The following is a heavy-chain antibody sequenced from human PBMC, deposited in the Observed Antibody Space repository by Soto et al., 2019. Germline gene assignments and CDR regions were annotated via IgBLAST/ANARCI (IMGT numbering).Heavy chain of an antibody. CDR3: ASSHADRRGGGMDV. CDR1: GGSITSYY. CDR2: ISDSGRT. V-gene: IGHV4-59*01. J-gene: IGHJ6*02. D-gene: IGHD3-10*01. Sequence: QVQLQESGPGLVKPSETLSLTCTVSGGSITSYYWTWIRQPPGQGPEWIGYISDSGRTSYNPSLTSRLTILLDTSKTPISLKLASVTGADSAVYFCASSHADRRGGGMDVWGQGATVTVSS.